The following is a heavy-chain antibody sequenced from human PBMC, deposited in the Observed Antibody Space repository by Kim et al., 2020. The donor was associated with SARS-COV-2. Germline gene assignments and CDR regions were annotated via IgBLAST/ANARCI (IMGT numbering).Heavy chain of an antibody. D-gene: IGHD3-3*01. J-gene: IGHJ4*02. V-gene: IGHV4-34*01. CDR3: ARGGLYFWSGYQTFDY. Sequence: SRKSRDPISVDTSKNQFSLKLSSVTAADTAVYYCARGGLYFWSGYQTFDYWGQGTLVTVSS.